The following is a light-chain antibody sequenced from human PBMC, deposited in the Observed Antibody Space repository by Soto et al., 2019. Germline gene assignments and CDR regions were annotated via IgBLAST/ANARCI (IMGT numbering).Light chain of an antibody. CDR1: QSVSNY. CDR3: QQRSSNWRWT. CDR2: DAY. Sequence: DIVLTQSPATLSLSPGERATLSCRASQSVSNYLAWYQQKPGQAPRLLIYDAYNRAAGIPARFSGSGSGTDFTLTISNLEPEDFAVYYCQQRSSNWRWTFGQGTKVDI. J-gene: IGKJ1*01. V-gene: IGKV3-11*01.